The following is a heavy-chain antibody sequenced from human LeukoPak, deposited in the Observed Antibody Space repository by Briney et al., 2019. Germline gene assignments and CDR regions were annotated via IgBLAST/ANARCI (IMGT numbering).Heavy chain of an antibody. V-gene: IGHV4-61*02. CDR3: AREGMAFDY. D-gene: IGHD5-24*01. CDR2: IYTSGST. J-gene: IGHJ4*02. CDR1: GGSISSSNYY. Sequence: PSQTLSLTCTVSGGSISSSNYYWSWIRQPAGKGLEWIGRIYTSGSTNYNPSLKSRITISVDTSKNQLSLQLSSMTAADTAVYYCAREGMAFDYWGQGTLVTVSS.